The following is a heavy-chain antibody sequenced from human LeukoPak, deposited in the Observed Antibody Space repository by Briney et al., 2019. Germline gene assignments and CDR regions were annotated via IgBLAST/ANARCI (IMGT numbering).Heavy chain of an antibody. CDR2: IRSKANSYAT. V-gene: IGHV3-73*01. Sequence: PGGSLRLSCAASGFTFSGSAMHWVRQASGKGLEWVGRIRSKANSYATAYAASVKGRFTISRDDSKNTAYLQMNSLKTEDTAVYYCTRQPCSGGSCYGLDYWGQGTLVTVSS. CDR1: GFTFSGSA. D-gene: IGHD2-15*01. CDR3: TRQPCSGGSCYGLDY. J-gene: IGHJ4*02.